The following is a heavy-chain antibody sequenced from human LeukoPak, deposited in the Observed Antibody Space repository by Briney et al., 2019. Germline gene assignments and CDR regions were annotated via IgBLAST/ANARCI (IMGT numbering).Heavy chain of an antibody. CDR2: ISYDGNDK. J-gene: IGHJ6*02. D-gene: IGHD1-7*01. Sequence: PGRSLRLSCAASGFTFSSYGMHWVRQAPGKGLEWVAVISYDGNDKFYADSVKGRLTISRDNSKNTLFLQMDSLRAEDTAVYHCARPHYSQLELYHYYGMDVWGQGTTVTVSS. CDR3: ARPHYSQLELYHYYGMDV. CDR1: GFTFSSYG. V-gene: IGHV3-30*19.